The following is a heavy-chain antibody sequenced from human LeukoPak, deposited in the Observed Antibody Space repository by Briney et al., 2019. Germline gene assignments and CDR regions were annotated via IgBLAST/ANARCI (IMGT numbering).Heavy chain of an antibody. CDR2: ISAYNGNT. Sequence: EASVKVSCKASGYTFTKYGVYWVRQAPGQGLEWMGWISAYNGNTNYAQKLQGRVTMTTDTSTSTAYMELRSLRSDDTAVYYCARDGISGWYWGGYYYYYMDVWGKGTTVTVSS. D-gene: IGHD6-19*01. J-gene: IGHJ6*03. V-gene: IGHV1-18*01. CDR3: ARDGISGWYWGGYYYYYMDV. CDR1: GYTFTKYG.